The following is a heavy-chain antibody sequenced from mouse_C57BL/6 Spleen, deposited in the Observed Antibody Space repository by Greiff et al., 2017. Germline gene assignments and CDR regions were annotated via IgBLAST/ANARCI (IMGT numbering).Heavy chain of an antibody. J-gene: IGHJ2*01. V-gene: IGHV6-3*01. CDR2: IRLKSDNYAT. CDR1: GFTFSNYW. Sequence: EVKLEESGGGLVQPGGSMKLSCVASGFTFSNYWMNWVRQSPEKGLEWVAQIRLKSDNYATHYAESVKGRFTISRDDSKSSVYLQMNNLRAEDTGIYYCTALITTVNYFDYWGQGTTLTVSS. CDR3: TALITTVNYFDY. D-gene: IGHD1-1*01.